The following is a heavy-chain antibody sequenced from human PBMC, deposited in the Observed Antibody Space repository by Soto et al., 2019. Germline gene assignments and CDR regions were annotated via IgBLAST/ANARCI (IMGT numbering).Heavy chain of an antibody. CDR1: GGSISSGGYS. V-gene: IGHV4-30-2*01. D-gene: IGHD3-3*01. J-gene: IGHJ5*02. Sequence: QLQLQESGSGLVKPSQTLSLTCAVSGGSISSGGYSWSWIRQPPGKGLEWIGYIYHSGSTYYNPSLKSRVTISVDRSKNQFSLKMSSVTAADTAVYYCARVPGDFRSGYYSWFDPWGQGTLVTVSS. CDR2: IYHSGST. CDR3: ARVPGDFRSGYYSWFDP.